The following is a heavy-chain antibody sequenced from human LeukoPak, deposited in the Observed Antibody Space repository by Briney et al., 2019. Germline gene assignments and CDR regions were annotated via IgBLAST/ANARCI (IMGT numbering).Heavy chain of an antibody. CDR2: ISSSSSYI. V-gene: IGHV3-21*01. CDR1: GFTFSSYS. Sequence: KAGGSLRLSCAASGFTFSSYSMNWVRQAPGKGLEWVSSISSSSSYIYYADSVKGRFTISRDNSRNTLYLQINSLRAEDTAVYYCAKDSRNMITFGGVIPDWGQGTLVTVSS. CDR3: AKDSRNMITFGGVIPD. D-gene: IGHD3-16*02. J-gene: IGHJ4*02.